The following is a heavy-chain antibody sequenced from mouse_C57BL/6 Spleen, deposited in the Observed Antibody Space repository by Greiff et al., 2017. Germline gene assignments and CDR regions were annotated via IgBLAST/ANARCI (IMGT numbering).Heavy chain of an antibody. J-gene: IGHJ3*01. CDR1: GYTFTDYE. Sequence: VQLQESGAELVRPGASVTLSCKASGYTFTDYEMHWVKQTPVHGLEWIGAIDPETGGTAYNQKFKGKAILTADKSSSTAYMELRSLTSEDSDVYYCTRGAAAYWGQGTLVTVSS. V-gene: IGHV1-15*01. CDR2: IDPETGGT. CDR3: TRGAAAY.